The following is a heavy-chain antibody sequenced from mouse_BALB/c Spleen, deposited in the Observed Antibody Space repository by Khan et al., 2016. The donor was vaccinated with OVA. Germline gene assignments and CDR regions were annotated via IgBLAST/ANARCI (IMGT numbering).Heavy chain of an antibody. CDR2: ISSYYGDA. CDR3: AREGGDRFAY. Sequence: QIQLVQSGAELVRPGVSVKISCKGSGYTFTDFTVHWVKQSHVKSLEWIGVISSYYGDATYNQNFKDKATLTVDKSSSTAYMELARLTSEDSAIYYCAREGGDRFAYWGQGTLVTVSA. CDR1: GYTFTDFT. J-gene: IGHJ3*01. V-gene: IGHV1S137*01.